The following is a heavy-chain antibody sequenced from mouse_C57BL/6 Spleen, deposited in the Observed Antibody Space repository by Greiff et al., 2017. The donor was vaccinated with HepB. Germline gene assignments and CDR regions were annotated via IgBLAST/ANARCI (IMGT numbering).Heavy chain of an antibody. CDR2: IDPSDSYT. CDR1: GYTFTSYW. CDR3: ARSGGLRLRYFDV. Sequence: QVQLQQPGAELVKPGASVKLSCKASGYTFTSYWMQWVKQRPGQGLEWIGEIDPSDSYTNYNQKIKGKATLTVDTSSSTAYMQLSSLTSEDSAVYYCARSGGLRLRYFDVWGTGTTVTVSS. J-gene: IGHJ1*03. D-gene: IGHD1-2*01. V-gene: IGHV1-50*01.